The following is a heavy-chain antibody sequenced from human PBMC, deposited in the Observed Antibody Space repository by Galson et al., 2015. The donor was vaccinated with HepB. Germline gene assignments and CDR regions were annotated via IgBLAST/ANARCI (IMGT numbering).Heavy chain of an antibody. J-gene: IGHJ4*02. CDR3: GLDSSGWYGSDY. Sequence: SVKVSCKASGYTFTGYYMHWVRQAPGQGLEWMGRINPNSGGTNYAQKFQGRVTMTRDTSISTAYMELSRLRSDDTAVYYCGLDSSGWYGSDYWGPGTLVAVSS. CDR1: GYTFTGYY. D-gene: IGHD6-19*01. CDR2: INPNSGGT. V-gene: IGHV1-2*06.